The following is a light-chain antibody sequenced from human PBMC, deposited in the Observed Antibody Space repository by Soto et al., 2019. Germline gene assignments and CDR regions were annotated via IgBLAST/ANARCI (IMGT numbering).Light chain of an antibody. CDR1: QSISTNY. CDR3: QHYVTSPTWT. Sequence: EIVLTQSPVTLSLSPGETATLSCRASQSISTNYLAWYQQKPGQAPRPLIFGASSRASGIPGRFSGSGSGTDFTLTISRLEPEDFSVYFCQHYVTSPTWTFGQGTKVEIK. J-gene: IGKJ1*01. CDR2: GAS. V-gene: IGKV3-20*01.